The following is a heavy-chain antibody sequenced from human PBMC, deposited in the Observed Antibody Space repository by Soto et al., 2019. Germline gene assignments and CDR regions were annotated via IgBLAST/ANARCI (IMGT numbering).Heavy chain of an antibody. Sequence: SEPVARTPTVPRDCIHSIGYSSSCNLQHPGKGLEWIGYIFYSGTTYYNPSLKSRVTISVDTSKNQFSLKLSSVTAADTAVYYCARSVDPWGQGTLVTVSS. J-gene: IGHJ5*02. CDR1: RDCIHSIGYS. V-gene: IGHV4-31*03. CDR3: ARSVDP. CDR2: IFYSGTT.